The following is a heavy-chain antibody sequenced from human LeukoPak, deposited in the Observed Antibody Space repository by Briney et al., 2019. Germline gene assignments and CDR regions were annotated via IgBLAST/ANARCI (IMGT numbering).Heavy chain of an antibody. CDR3: ARDPTYYYGSGSLHPYYYYGMDV. CDR1: GGSISSSSYY. V-gene: IGHV4-39*07. J-gene: IGHJ6*02. CDR2: IYYSGST. D-gene: IGHD3-10*01. Sequence: SETLSLTCTVSGGSISSSSYYWGWIRQPPGKGLEWIGSIYYSGSTYYNPSLKSRVTISVDTSKNQFSLKLSSVTAADTAVYYCARDPTYYYGSGSLHPYYYYGMDVWGQGTTVTVSS.